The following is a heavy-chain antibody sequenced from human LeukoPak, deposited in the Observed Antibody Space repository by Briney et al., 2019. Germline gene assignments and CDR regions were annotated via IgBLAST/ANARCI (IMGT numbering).Heavy chain of an antibody. J-gene: IGHJ5*02. Sequence: GGSLRLSCAASGFTFSNYWMTWVRQAPGKGXXXXXNIKKXGSEKNYVDSVKGRFTISRDNAKNSLYLQMNSLRAEETAVYYCAREVYSSSFRFDPWGQGTLVTVSS. CDR1: GFTFSNYW. D-gene: IGHD6-13*01. CDR3: AREVYSSSFRFDP. V-gene: IGHV3-7*01. CDR2: IKKXGSEK.